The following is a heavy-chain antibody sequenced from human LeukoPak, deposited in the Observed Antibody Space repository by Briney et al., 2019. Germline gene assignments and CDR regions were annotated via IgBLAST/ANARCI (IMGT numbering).Heavy chain of an antibody. J-gene: IGHJ5*02. V-gene: IGHV4-39*01. D-gene: IGHD1-26*01. Sequence: PSETLSLTCSVSGDSISRSYWGWIRQSPGKGLEWIGSIYYSGIIYYNPSLKSRVTIPVDTSKNQFSLKLNFVTAADTAVYYCARMRVGADNWFDPWGQGTLVTASS. CDR3: ARMRVGADNWFDP. CDR1: GDSISRSY. CDR2: IYYSGII.